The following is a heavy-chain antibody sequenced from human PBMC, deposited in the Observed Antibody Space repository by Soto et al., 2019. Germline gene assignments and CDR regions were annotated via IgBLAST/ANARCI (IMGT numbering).Heavy chain of an antibody. CDR2: IGGSSGAT. CDR1: GITFSNSA. CDR3: AKFKGFNWNYVFDY. V-gene: IGHV3-23*01. D-gene: IGHD1-7*01. J-gene: IGHJ4*02. Sequence: RPSLRLSCEVSGITFSNSAMRWVRQATGEGLEWAAAIGGSSGATFYADSVKGRFSISKDFAKNMLYLQMNSVRVEETAVYYCAKFKGFNWNYVFDYWGQGVPVTVSS.